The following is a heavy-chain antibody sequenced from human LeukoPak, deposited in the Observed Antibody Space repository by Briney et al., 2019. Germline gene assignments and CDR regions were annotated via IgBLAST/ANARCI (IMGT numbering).Heavy chain of an antibody. J-gene: IGHJ2*01. D-gene: IGHD7-27*01. CDR1: GYILTELS. Sequence: AASVKVSCKVSGYILTELSMHWVRQAPGKGLEWMGGFDPEDGETIYAQKFQGRVTMTEDTSTDTAYMELSSLRAEDTAVYYCARLKLGYWYFDLWGRGTLVTVSS. CDR2: FDPEDGET. CDR3: ARLKLGYWYFDL. V-gene: IGHV1-24*01.